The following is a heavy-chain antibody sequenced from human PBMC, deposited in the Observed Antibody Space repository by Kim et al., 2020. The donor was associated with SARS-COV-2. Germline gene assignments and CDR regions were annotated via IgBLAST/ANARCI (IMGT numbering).Heavy chain of an antibody. D-gene: IGHD4-17*01. V-gene: IGHV4-30-2*01. J-gene: IGHJ5*02. CDR3: ARVQTTVTTSWFDP. CDR1: GGSVTAGGYS. CDR2: IYYSGRT. Sequence: SETLSPTCTVSGGSVTAGGYSWSWIRQPPGKGLEWIGNIYYSGRTDYNPSLKSRVTMSVDRSKKQVSLRLTSVTAADTAVYFCARVQTTVTTSWFDPWG.